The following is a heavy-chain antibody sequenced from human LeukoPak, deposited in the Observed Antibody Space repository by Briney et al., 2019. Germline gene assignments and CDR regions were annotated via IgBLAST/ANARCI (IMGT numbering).Heavy chain of an antibody. CDR1: GGSISSYY. D-gene: IGHD5-12*01. V-gene: IGHV4-59*12. J-gene: IGHJ4*02. CDR2: IYYSGST. CDR3: ARDRQWGYGPFDY. Sequence: SETLSLTCTVSGGSISSYYWSWIRQPPGKGLEWIGNIYYSGSTYYNPSLKSRVSISVDTSRNQFSLKLSSVTAADTAVYYCARDRQWGYGPFDYWGQGTLVTVSS.